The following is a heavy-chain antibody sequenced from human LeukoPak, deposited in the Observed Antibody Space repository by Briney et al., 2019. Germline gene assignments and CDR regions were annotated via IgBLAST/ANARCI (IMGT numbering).Heavy chain of an antibody. D-gene: IGHD6-19*01. Sequence: GGSLRLSCAASGFTFSSYSINWVRQAPGKGLEWVSSISSSSSYIYYADSVKGRFTISRDNAKNSLYLQMNSLRAEDTAVYYCARGAGIAVAGTVRDYWGQGTLVTVSS. CDR1: GFTFSSYS. J-gene: IGHJ4*02. CDR3: ARGAGIAVAGTVRDY. CDR2: ISSSSSYI. V-gene: IGHV3-21*01.